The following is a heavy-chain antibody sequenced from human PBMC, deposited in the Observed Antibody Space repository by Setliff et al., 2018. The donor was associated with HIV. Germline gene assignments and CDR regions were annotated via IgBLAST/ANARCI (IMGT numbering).Heavy chain of an antibody. CDR3: AKPLTQWGVSPYHYAFGV. CDR1: GFTFSNYE. V-gene: IGHV3-23*01. D-gene: IGHD1-26*01. J-gene: IGHJ6*02. Sequence: GGSLRLSCAASGFTFSNYEMSWVRQAPGKGLEWVSAIAGTSASTYYADSVKGRFTISRDSSKSMLYLQMNSLRVEDTAIYYCAKPLTQWGVSPYHYAFGVWGQGTTVTVSS. CDR2: IAGTSAST.